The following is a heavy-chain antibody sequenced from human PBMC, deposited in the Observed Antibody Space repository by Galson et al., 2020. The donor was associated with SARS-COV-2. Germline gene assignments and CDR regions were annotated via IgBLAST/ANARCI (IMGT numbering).Heavy chain of an antibody. J-gene: IGHJ5*02. CDR3: ARDRDTSSRYSWFDP. CDR1: GFDFSYFG. Sequence: GGSLRLSCVGSGFDFSYFGIHWVRQAPGRGLEWVAVIWHDGSKDYYADSVKGRFTISRDDSKNTVNLQMNGLRADDTAVYYCARDRDTSSRYSWFDPWGQGTLVTVSS. CDR2: IWHDGSKD. V-gene: IGHV3-33*01. D-gene: IGHD3-22*01.